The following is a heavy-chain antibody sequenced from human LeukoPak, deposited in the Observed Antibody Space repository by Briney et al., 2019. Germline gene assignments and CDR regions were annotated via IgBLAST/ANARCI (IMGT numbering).Heavy chain of an antibody. CDR1: GFTFSSYG. V-gene: IGHV3-23*01. Sequence: GGSLRLSCATFGFTFSSYGMTWVRQAPGKGLEWVSTISISGGTTYYADSVKGRSSISRDNSKNTLYLQMNSLRAEDTAVYYCAKEFYDSSGYPFDYWGQGTLVTVSS. J-gene: IGHJ4*02. CDR3: AKEFYDSSGYPFDY. CDR2: ISISGGTT. D-gene: IGHD3-22*01.